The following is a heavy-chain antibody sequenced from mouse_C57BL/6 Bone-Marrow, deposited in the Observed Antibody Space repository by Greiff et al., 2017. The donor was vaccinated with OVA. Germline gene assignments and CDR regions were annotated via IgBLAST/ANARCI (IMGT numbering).Heavy chain of an antibody. CDR2: IYPGSGST. J-gene: IGHJ3*01. V-gene: IGHV1-55*01. CDR3: ARRKDYYEIWFAY. CDR1: GYTFTSYW. D-gene: IGHD1-1*01. Sequence: VQLKQPGAELVKPGASVKMSCKASGYTFTSYWITWVKQRPGQGLEWIGDIYPGSGSTNYNEKFKSKATLTVDTSSSTAYMQLSSLTSEDSAVYYCARRKDYYEIWFAYWGQGTLVTVSA.